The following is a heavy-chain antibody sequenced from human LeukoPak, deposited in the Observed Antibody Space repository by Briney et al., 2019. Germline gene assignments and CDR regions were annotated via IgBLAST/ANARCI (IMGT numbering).Heavy chain of an antibody. CDR3: ARRLRYCTNGVCYYPFDP. D-gene: IGHD2-8*01. V-gene: IGHV4-31*03. CDR1: GGSISSGGYY. Sequence: SQTLSLTCTVSGGSISSGGYYWTWIRQHPGKGLEWIGYIYYSGNTYYNPSLESRVTISVDTSKNQFSLRLNSVTAADTAVYYCARRLRYCTNGVCYYPFDPWGPGTLVTVSS. CDR2: IYYSGNT. J-gene: IGHJ5*02.